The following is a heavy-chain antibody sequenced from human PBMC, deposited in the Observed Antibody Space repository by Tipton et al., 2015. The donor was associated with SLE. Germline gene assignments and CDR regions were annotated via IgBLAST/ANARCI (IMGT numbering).Heavy chain of an antibody. J-gene: IGHJ4*02. Sequence: SLRLSCAASGFTFSNYWMHWVRQAPGKGLVWVSRLNSDGSSTSFADSVMDRFTISRDNSKNTLYLQMDSLRAEDTAVYYCAKDYGNYYDSSGCFDYWGQGTLVTVSS. D-gene: IGHD3-22*01. CDR1: GFTFSNYW. CDR2: LNSDGSST. V-gene: IGHV3-74*01. CDR3: AKDYGNYYDSSGCFDY.